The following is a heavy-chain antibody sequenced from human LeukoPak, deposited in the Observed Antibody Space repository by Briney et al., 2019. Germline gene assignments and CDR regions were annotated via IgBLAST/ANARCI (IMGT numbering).Heavy chain of an antibody. CDR3: AKDFLSSGSYLVFDY. CDR2: ISGSGGST. D-gene: IGHD1-26*01. CDR1: GFTFSSYA. J-gene: IGHJ4*02. V-gene: IGHV3-23*01. Sequence: GGSLRLSCAASGFTFSSYAMSWVRQAPGKGLEWVSAISGSGGSTYYADSVKGRFTISRDNSKNTLYLQMNSLRAEDTAVYYCAKDFLSSGSYLVFDYWGQGTLVTVSS.